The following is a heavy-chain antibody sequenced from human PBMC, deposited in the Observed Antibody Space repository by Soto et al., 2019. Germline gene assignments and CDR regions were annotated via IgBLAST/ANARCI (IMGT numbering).Heavy chain of an antibody. CDR3: AKDPNGDYFGAFDF. CDR2: ISASGHIT. CDR1: GFTFSTYF. V-gene: IGHV3-23*01. J-gene: IGHJ3*01. Sequence: EVQLLEPGGGLVQPGGSLRLSCAASGFTFSTYFLTWVRQAPGKGLDWVSSISASGHITKYADSVKGRFTISRDNSKNTLYLQMNSLRDEDTAVYFCAKDPNGDYFGAFDFWGQKTMVTVSS. D-gene: IGHD4-17*01.